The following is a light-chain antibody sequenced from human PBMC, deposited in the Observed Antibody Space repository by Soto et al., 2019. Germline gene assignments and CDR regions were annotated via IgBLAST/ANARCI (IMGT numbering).Light chain of an antibody. V-gene: IGKV3-20*01. Sequence: EIVLTQSPGTLSLSPGERATLSCRASQSVSSSYLAWYQQKPGQAPRLLIYGASSRATASPARFSGSGSGTDFTLTISRLEPEDCAVYYCQQYGSSPRTIGQGTRLEIK. CDR1: QSVSSSY. J-gene: IGKJ5*01. CDR3: QQYGSSPRT. CDR2: GAS.